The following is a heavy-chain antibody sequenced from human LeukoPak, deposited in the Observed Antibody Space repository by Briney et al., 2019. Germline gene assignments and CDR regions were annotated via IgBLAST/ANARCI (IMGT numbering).Heavy chain of an antibody. J-gene: IGHJ3*02. D-gene: IGHD5-18*01. CDR3: ARTPRRGYSYENAFDI. Sequence: SETLSLTCTVSGYSISSGYYWGWIRQPPGKGLEWIGSIYHSGSTYYNPSLKSRVTISVDTSKNQFSLKLSSVTAADTAVYYCARTPRRGYSYENAFDIWGQGTMVTVSS. CDR1: GYSISSGYY. CDR2: IYHSGST. V-gene: IGHV4-38-2*02.